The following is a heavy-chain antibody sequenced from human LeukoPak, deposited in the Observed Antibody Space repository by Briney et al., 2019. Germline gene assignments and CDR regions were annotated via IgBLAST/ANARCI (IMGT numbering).Heavy chain of an antibody. CDR3: AKDDGYYYDSSGYSEDY. Sequence: GSLRLSCAAAGFTFRSYDMHWVRQAPGKGLGGVAFFRYDGHNQYYADAVNGRLTIARDNSKKTLYLQMNRLRAEDTAGYYCAKDDGYYYDSSGYSEDYWGQGTLVTVSS. CDR1: GFTFRSYD. J-gene: IGHJ4*02. CDR2: FRYDGHNQ. V-gene: IGHV3-30*02. D-gene: IGHD3-22*01.